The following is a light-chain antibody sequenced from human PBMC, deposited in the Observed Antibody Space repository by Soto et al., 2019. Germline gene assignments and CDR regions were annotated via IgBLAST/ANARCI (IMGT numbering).Light chain of an antibody. V-gene: IGKV3-20*01. CDR1: QSVNSNY. CDR3: QQYCSSPRT. Sequence: EIVVTQSPSTLSLSPGERAALSCRASQSVNSNYLAWYQQKPGQAPRLLDYGASRRATGIPDRFSGSGSGTDFTLTIASLEPEDFAVYYCQQYCSSPRTFGRGTKVEVK. CDR2: GAS. J-gene: IGKJ4*02.